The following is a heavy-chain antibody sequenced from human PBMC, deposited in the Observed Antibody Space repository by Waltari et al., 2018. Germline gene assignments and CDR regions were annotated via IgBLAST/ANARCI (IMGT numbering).Heavy chain of an antibody. Sequence: QLQLQESGSGLAKPSQTLSLTCAAYGGSIRRGGYPWTWTRQPPGKGLEWIGYIYHSGSTYYNPSLKSRVTISVDRSKNQFSLKLSSVTAADTAVYYCARDSSGYYYFDYWGQGTLVTVSS. CDR2: IYHSGST. CDR3: ARDSSGYYYFDY. D-gene: IGHD3-22*01. J-gene: IGHJ4*02. CDR1: GGSIRRGGYP. V-gene: IGHV4-30-2*01.